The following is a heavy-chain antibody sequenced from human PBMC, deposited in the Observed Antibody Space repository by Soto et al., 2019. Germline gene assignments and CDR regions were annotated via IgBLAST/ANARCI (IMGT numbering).Heavy chain of an antibody. J-gene: IGHJ6*02. D-gene: IGHD3-10*01. V-gene: IGHV5-51*01. CDR3: ARSTHYGSGSYYHYYGMDV. CDR2: IYPGDSDT. Sequence: PGESLKISCKGSGYSFTGYWIGWVRQMPGKGLEWMVIIYPGDSDTRYSPSFQGQVTLSADKSISTAYLQRSSLKASDTAMYYCARSTHYGSGSYYHYYGMDVWGQGTTVTVSS. CDR1: GYSFTGYW.